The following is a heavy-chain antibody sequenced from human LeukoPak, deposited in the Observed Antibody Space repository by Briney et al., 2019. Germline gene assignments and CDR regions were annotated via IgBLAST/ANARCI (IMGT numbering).Heavy chain of an antibody. V-gene: IGHV1-8*01. CDR1: GYTFTSYD. Sequence: ASVKVSCKASGYTFTSYDINWVRQATGQGLEWMGWVSPNSGDTGYAQNFQGRVTMTRNTSISTAYMELSSLTYEDTAVYYCARQDVVRGVRPFYWFDPWGQGTLVTVSS. CDR2: VSPNSGDT. D-gene: IGHD3-10*01. CDR3: ARQDVVRGVRPFYWFDP. J-gene: IGHJ5*02.